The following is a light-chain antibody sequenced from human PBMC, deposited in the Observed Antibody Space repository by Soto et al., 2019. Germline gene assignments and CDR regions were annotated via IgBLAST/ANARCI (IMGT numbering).Light chain of an antibody. Sequence: DIQMTQSPSSVSASVGDTVTISCRASQGIGTWLACYQQKPGKAPNLLIPAASSLQSGVPSRFSGSGSGTDFTLTVSCLQPEDFATYYCQQASTFPHTFGQGTKLETK. CDR2: AAS. CDR3: QQASTFPHT. J-gene: IGKJ2*01. CDR1: QGIGTW. V-gene: IGKV1-12*01.